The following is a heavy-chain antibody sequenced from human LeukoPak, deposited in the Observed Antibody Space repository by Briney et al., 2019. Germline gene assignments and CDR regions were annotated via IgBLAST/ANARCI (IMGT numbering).Heavy chain of an antibody. D-gene: IGHD3-3*01. V-gene: IGHV4-39*07. J-gene: IGHJ4*02. CDR3: ARQSDFWIGFVDY. Sequence: SETLSLTCIVSGDSISSSTYYWGWIRQPPGKGLEWIGSIYYSGSTYYNPSLKSRVTISVDTSKNQFSLKLSSVTAADTAVYYCARQSDFWIGFVDYWGQGTLVTVSS. CDR2: IYYSGST. CDR1: GDSISSSTYY.